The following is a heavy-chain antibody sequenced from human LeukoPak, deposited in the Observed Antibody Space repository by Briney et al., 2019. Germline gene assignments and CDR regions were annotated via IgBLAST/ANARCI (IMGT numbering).Heavy chain of an antibody. J-gene: IGHJ4*02. Sequence: GGSLRLPCAAAGFTFSDYYISWIRQAPGKGLEWVSYISRSGRTIYYADTVKGRFTISRDNAKNSVYLQMNSLRAEDTAVYYCARADTNCGGDCYVFDYWGQGTLVTVSS. CDR2: ISRSGRTI. CDR3: ARADTNCGGDCYVFDY. CDR1: GFTFSDYY. V-gene: IGHV3-11*01. D-gene: IGHD2-21*02.